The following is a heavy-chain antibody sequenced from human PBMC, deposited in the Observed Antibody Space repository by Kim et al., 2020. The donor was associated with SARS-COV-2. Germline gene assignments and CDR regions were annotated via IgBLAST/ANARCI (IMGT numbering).Heavy chain of an antibody. CDR3: ARAYDIWYRDDAFDI. V-gene: IGHV3-33*01. D-gene: IGHD3-9*01. CDR2: IWYDGSNK. Sequence: GGSLRLSCVASGFTFSSYGMHWVRQAPGKGLEWVAVIWYDGSNKYYADSVKGRFTISRDNSKNTLYLQMNSLRAEDTAVYYCARAYDIWYRDDAFDIWGQGTMVTVSS. CDR1: GFTFSSYG. J-gene: IGHJ3*02.